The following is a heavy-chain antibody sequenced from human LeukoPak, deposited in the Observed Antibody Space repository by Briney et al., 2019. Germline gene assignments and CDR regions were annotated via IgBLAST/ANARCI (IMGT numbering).Heavy chain of an antibody. CDR3: VSGFLRGLY. D-gene: IGHD3-3*01. Sequence: PGGSLRLSCAASGFIFGGYWMSWVRQAPGRGLEWVANTNPDGSIKYYVDSVNGRFTISRDNAKNSLYLQMNSLRAEDTAVYYGVSGFLRGLYWGQGPLVTVSS. V-gene: IGHV3-7*01. CDR2: TNPDGSIK. CDR1: GFIFGGYW. J-gene: IGHJ4*02.